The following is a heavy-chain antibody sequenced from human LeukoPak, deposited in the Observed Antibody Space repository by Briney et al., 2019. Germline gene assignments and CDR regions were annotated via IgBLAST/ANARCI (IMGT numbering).Heavy chain of an antibody. Sequence: SETLSLTCTVSGGSISSYYWSWIRQPAGRGLEWIGRIYTSGSTNYNPSLKSRVTMSVDTSKNQFSLKLRSVTAADTAVYYCARGIYYYGSGRGVNWFDPWGQGTLVTVSS. J-gene: IGHJ5*02. CDR1: GGSISSYY. CDR3: ARGIYYYGSGRGVNWFDP. V-gene: IGHV4-4*07. D-gene: IGHD3-10*01. CDR2: IYTSGST.